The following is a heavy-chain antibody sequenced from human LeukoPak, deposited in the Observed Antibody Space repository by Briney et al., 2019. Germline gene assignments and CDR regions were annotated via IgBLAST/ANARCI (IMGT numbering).Heavy chain of an antibody. V-gene: IGHV5-51*01. CDR2: IYPGDSDT. CDR3: ARRAYCGGDCYTDY. Sequence: GESLKISCKGSGYSFTNYWIAWVRRMPGKGLEWMGIIYPGDSDTRYSPSFQGQVTISADKSISTAYLQWSSLKASDTAMYYCARRAYCGGDCYTDYWGQGTLVTVSS. J-gene: IGHJ4*02. CDR1: GYSFTNYW. D-gene: IGHD2-21*02.